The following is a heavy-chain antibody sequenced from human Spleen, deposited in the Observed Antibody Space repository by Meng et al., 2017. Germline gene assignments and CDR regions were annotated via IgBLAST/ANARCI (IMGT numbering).Heavy chain of an antibody. CDR3: ARVGNDYDSSGYSKDAIDL. CDR1: GFTFSDHY. CDR2: SRNKPKTYTT. V-gene: IGHV3-72*01. Sequence: GESLKISCAASGFTFSDHYMDWVRQAPGKGLEWVGRSRNKPKTYTTAYAASVKGRVTISRDDSKNSVYLQMNSLKIEDTAVYYCARVGNDYDSSGYSKDAIDLWGQGTRVTVSS. J-gene: IGHJ3*01. D-gene: IGHD3-22*01.